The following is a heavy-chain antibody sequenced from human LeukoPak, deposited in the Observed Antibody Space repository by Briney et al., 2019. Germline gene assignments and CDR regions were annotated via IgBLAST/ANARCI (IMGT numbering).Heavy chain of an antibody. J-gene: IGHJ4*02. CDR3: AKNVALAAPSWGYFDY. V-gene: IGHV3-9*01. CDR1: GFTFDDYA. Sequence: GGSLRLSCAASGFTFDDYAMHWVWQAPGKGLEWVSGISWNSGSIGYADSVKGRFTISRDNAKNSLYLQMNSLRAEDTALYYCAKNVALAAPSWGYFDYWGQGTLVTVSS. CDR2: ISWNSGSI. D-gene: IGHD6-13*01.